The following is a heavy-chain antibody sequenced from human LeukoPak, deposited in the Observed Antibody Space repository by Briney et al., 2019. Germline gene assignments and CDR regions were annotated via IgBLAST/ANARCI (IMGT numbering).Heavy chain of an antibody. V-gene: IGHV3-48*03. CDR1: GFTFSSYE. D-gene: IGHD3-10*01. CDR2: ISSSGSTI. Sequence: GGSLRLSCAASGFTFSSYEMNWVRQAPGKGLEWVSYISSSGSTIYYADSVKGRFTISRDNAKNSLYLQMNSLRAEDTAVYYCARVHVWFGELERYMDVWGKGTTVTISS. J-gene: IGHJ6*03. CDR3: ARVHVWFGELERYMDV.